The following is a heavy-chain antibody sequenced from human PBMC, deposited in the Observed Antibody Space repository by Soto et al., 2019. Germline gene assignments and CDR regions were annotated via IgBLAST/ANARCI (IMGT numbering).Heavy chain of an antibody. CDR1: GGSISSGGYS. V-gene: IGHV4-30-2*01. D-gene: IGHD3-22*01. CDR3: ATNYFVGSGRESSTFDY. CDR2: IYHSGRT. J-gene: IGHJ4*02. Sequence: QLQLQESGSGLLKPSQTLSLTCAMSGGSISSGGYSWSWIRQPPGKGLEWMGYIYHSGRTYYNPSLMSRVTMSVDRSKNQWSLKLSSVTAADTAVYYCATNYFVGSGRESSTFDYWGQGTLVTISS.